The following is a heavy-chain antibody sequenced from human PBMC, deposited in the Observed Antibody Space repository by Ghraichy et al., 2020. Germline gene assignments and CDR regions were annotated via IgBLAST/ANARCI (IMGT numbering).Heavy chain of an antibody. Sequence: SETLSLTCAVYGGSFSGYYWSWIRQPPGKGLEWIGEINHSGSTNYNPSLKSRVTISVDTSKNQFSLKLSSVTAADTAVYYCARLKIHFLGYSYDYGPAPPHYGMDVWGQGTTVTVSS. CDR1: GGSFSGYY. J-gene: IGHJ6*02. V-gene: IGHV4-34*01. D-gene: IGHD5-18*01. CDR3: ARLKIHFLGYSYDYGPAPPHYGMDV. CDR2: INHSGST.